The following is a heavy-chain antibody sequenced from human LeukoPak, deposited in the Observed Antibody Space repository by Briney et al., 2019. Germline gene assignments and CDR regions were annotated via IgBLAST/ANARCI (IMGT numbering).Heavy chain of an antibody. J-gene: IGHJ6*02. CDR1: GGTFSSYA. D-gene: IGHD2-15*01. CDR2: IIPIFGTA. V-gene: IGHV1-69*13. Sequence: SVKVSCKDSGGTFSSYAISWVRQAPGQGLEWMGGIIPIFGTATYAQKFQGRVTITADDSTSTAYMELSSLRSEDTAVYYCARDGGYCSGGSCYKYYYYYGMDVWGQGTTVTVSS. CDR3: ARDGGYCSGGSCYKYYYYYGMDV.